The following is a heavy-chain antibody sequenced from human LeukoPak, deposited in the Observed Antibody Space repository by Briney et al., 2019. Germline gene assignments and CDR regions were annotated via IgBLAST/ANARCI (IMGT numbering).Heavy chain of an antibody. CDR2: ISPVSSYT. CDR1: GFSFNSYT. CDR3: VRDVSRRIGMDV. D-gene: IGHD2/OR15-2a*01. Sequence: GGSLRLSCLASGFSFNSYTMNWVREAPGKGLEWVSTISPVSSYTWYAESVKGRFTISRDNPKNSLYLQMDSLRAEDTAVYYCVRDVSRRIGMDVWGQGTSVTVSS. V-gene: IGHV3-21*01. J-gene: IGHJ6*02.